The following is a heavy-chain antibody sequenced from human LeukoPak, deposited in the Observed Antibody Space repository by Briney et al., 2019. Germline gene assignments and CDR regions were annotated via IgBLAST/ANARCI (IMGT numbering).Heavy chain of an antibody. Sequence: GGSLRLSCAASGFTFSGYAMSWVRQAPGKGLEWVSAISSSGGTTYYADSVKGRFTISRDNSKNTLYLQMNSLRAEDTAVYYCAKDIDYGSGSYGGYWGQGTLVTVSS. V-gene: IGHV3-23*01. CDR1: GFTFSGYA. CDR3: AKDIDYGSGSYGGY. D-gene: IGHD3-10*01. CDR2: ISSSGGTT. J-gene: IGHJ4*02.